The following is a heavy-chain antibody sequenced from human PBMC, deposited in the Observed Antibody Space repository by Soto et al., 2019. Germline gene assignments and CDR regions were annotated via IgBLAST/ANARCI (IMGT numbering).Heavy chain of an antibody. CDR3: AKLGMYYGSGSFYGLDS. Sequence: QVQLVESGGGVVQPGRSLRLSCAASGFIFSSYGMHWVRQAPGKGLEWVAVISYDGSNQYYADSVKGRFTISRDSSRNTVYLQMNSLRAEDTAVYHCAKLGMYYGSGSFYGLDSWGQGTLVTVSS. J-gene: IGHJ5*01. CDR2: ISYDGSNQ. CDR1: GFIFSSYG. D-gene: IGHD3-10*01. V-gene: IGHV3-30*18.